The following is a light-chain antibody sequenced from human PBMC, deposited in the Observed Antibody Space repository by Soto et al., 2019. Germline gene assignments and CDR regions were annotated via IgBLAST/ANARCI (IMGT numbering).Light chain of an antibody. CDR1: QSLLHSNGYNY. CDR3: MQALQTPRT. Sequence: DIVMTQSPLSLPVTPGEPASISCRSSQSLLHSNGYNYLDWYLQKSGQSPQLLTYLGSNRSSGVPDRFSGSGSGTDFTLKISIVEAEDVGVYYCMQALQTPRTFGRGTKVDI. V-gene: IGKV2-28*01. J-gene: IGKJ1*01. CDR2: LGS.